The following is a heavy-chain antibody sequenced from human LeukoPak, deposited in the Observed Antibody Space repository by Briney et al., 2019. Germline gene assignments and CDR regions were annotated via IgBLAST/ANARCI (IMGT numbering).Heavy chain of an antibody. CDR3: ARDGRYYYDSSGSRGLVYYYMDV. V-gene: IGHV3-20*04. J-gene: IGHJ6*03. CDR1: GFTFDDYG. D-gene: IGHD3-22*01. CDR2: INWNGGST. Sequence: RPGGSLRLSCAASGFTFDDYGMSWVRQAPGKGLEWVSGINWNGGSTGYADSVKGRFTISRDNAKNSLYLQMNSLRAEDTAVYYCARDGRYYYDSSGSRGLVYYYMDVWGKGTTVTVSS.